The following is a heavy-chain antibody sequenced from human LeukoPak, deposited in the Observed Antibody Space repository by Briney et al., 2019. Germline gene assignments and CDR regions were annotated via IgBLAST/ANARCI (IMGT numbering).Heavy chain of an antibody. V-gene: IGHV4-59*11. CDR3: ARVFEVYYYYMDV. Sequence: SETLSLTCTASGGSISSHTWSWIRQPPGKGLEWIGFISYSGSPTYNPSLQCRVTISVDTSKNQFALKLSSVTAADTAVYYCARVFEVYYYYMDVWGKGTTVTVSS. CDR2: ISYSGSP. J-gene: IGHJ6*03. CDR1: GGSISSHT.